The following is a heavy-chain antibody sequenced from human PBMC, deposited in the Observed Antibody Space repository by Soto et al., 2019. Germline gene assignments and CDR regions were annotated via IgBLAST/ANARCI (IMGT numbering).Heavy chain of an antibody. D-gene: IGHD3-22*01. CDR3: ARDSVDDSSGSAYYFDY. CDR1: GFTFSSYS. J-gene: IGHJ4*02. CDR2: ISSSSSYI. Sequence: ESGGGLVKPGGSLRLSCAASGFTFSSYSMNWVRQAPGKGLEWVSSISSSSSYIYYADSVKGRFTISRDNAKNSLYLQMNSLRAEDTAVYYCARDSVDDSSGSAYYFDYWGQGTLVTVSS. V-gene: IGHV3-21*01.